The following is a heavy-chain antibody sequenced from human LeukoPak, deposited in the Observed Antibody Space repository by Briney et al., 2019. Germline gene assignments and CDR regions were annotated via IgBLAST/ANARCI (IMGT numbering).Heavy chain of an antibody. J-gene: IGHJ6*03. V-gene: IGHV3-64*01. Sequence: GGSLRLSCAASGFTFSSYAMHWVRQAPGKGLEYVSAISSNGGSTYYANSVKGRFTISRDNSKNTLYLQMGSLRAEDMAVYYCARGRIAVAGTYIPSNWGPQLYYMDVWGKGTTVTVSS. CDR3: ARGRIAVAGTYIPSNWGPQLYYMDV. CDR1: GFTFSSYA. D-gene: IGHD6-19*01. CDR2: ISSNGGST.